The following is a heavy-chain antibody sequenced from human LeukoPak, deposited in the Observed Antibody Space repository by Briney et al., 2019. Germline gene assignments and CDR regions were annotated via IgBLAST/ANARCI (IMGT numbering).Heavy chain of an antibody. J-gene: IGHJ4*02. D-gene: IGHD2-21*01. V-gene: IGHV4-39*07. CDR3: ARGDNAILPNY. Sequence: SETLSLTCTVSGGSISSSSYYWGWIRQPPGKGLEWIGSIYHSGSTYYNPSLKSRVTISVDTSKNQFSLKLSSVTAADTAVYYCARGDNAILPNYWGQGTLVTVSS. CDR1: GGSISSSSYY. CDR2: IYHSGST.